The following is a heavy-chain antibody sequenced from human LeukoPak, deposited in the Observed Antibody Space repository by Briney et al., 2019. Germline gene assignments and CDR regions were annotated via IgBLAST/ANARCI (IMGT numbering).Heavy chain of an antibody. Sequence: SETLSLTCAVYGGPFSGYYWSWIRQPPGKGLEWIGEINHSGSTNYNPSLKSRVTTSVDTSKNQFSLKLSSVTAADTAVYYCARGSKAAAGYYFDYWGQGTLVTVSS. D-gene: IGHD6-13*01. V-gene: IGHV4-34*01. CDR2: INHSGST. CDR3: ARGSKAAAGYYFDY. J-gene: IGHJ4*02. CDR1: GGPFSGYY.